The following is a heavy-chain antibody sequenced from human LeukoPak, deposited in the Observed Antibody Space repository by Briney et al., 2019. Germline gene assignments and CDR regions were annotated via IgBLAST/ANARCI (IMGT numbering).Heavy chain of an antibody. CDR3: ARDRGHQYTAMVTGYWFDP. D-gene: IGHD5-18*01. CDR2: INSDGSST. CDR1: GFTFSSYW. Sequence: PGGSLRLSCAASGFTFSSYWMHWVRQAPGKGLVWVSRINSDGSSTSYADSVKGRFTISRDNAKNTLYLQMNSLRAEDTAVYYCARDRGHQYTAMVTGYWFDPWGQGTLVTVSS. J-gene: IGHJ5*02. V-gene: IGHV3-74*01.